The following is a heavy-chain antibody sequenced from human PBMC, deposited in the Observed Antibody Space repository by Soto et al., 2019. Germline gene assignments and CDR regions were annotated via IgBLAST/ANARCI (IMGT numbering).Heavy chain of an antibody. CDR3: ARLLTEGVTYREDAFDI. Sequence: GASVKVSCKASGYTFTSHGFSWVRQAPGQGLDWMGWISTYNGKTDYAEKFQGRVTMTADTRTNTGYMELRSLRSDDTAVYYCARLLTEGVTYREDAFDIWGQGTKVTVSS. D-gene: IGHD3-16*02. CDR2: ISTYNGKT. V-gene: IGHV1-18*01. J-gene: IGHJ3*02. CDR1: GYTFTSHG.